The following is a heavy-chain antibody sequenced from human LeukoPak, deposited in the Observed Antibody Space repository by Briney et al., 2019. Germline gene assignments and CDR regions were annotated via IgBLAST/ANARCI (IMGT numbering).Heavy chain of an antibody. D-gene: IGHD3-3*01. Sequence: ASVKVSCKASGYTFTGYYMHWVRQAPGQGLEWMGRINPNSGGTNYAQKFQGRVTMTRDTSIGTAYMELSRLRSDDTAVYYCARADSFGVVIVYWGQGTLVTVSS. J-gene: IGHJ4*02. V-gene: IGHV1-2*06. CDR2: INPNSGGT. CDR3: ARADSFGVVIVY. CDR1: GYTFTGYY.